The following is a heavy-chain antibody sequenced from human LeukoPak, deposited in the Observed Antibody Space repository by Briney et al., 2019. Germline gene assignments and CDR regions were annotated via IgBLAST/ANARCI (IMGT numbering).Heavy chain of an antibody. CDR2: ISGSGGST. CDR1: GFTFSSYA. CDR3: ARDRGRDLRGCNLGMDV. Sequence: GGSLRLSCAASGFTFSSYAMSWVRQAPGKGLEWVSAISGSGGSTYYADSVKGRFTISRDNSKNTLYLQMNSLRAEDTAVYYCARDRGRDLRGCNLGMDVWGQGTTVTVSS. V-gene: IGHV3-23*01. D-gene: IGHD3-16*01. J-gene: IGHJ6*02.